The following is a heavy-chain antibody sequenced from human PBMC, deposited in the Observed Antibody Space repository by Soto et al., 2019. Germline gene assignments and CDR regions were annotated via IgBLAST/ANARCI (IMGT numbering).Heavy chain of an antibody. D-gene: IGHD4-4*01. CDR3: PCVRYSDNWHGPTVF. CDR1: GGSISSGAFS. CDR2: IYHSGST. V-gene: IGHV4-30-2*01. J-gene: IGHJ4*02. Sequence: SKTLALTCTVSGGSISSGAFSWGCIRQPPGRGLEWIGYIYHSGSTYYIPSLRSRVAISMDRAKTQFSLHLSSVTAEDTAAYLCPCVRYSDNWHGPTVFWRLGTLV.